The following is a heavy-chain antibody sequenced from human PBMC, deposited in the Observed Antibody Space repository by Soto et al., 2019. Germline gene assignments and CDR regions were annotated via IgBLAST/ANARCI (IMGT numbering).Heavy chain of an antibody. CDR1: GFTFSSYS. CDR3: ARGRGAAGTDSVQYYGMDV. J-gene: IGHJ6*02. V-gene: IGHV3-21*01. CDR2: ISSSSSYI. Sequence: EVQLVESGGGLVKPGGSLRLSCAASGFTFSSYSMNWVRQAPGKGLEWVSSISSSSSYIYYVDSVKGRFTIFRDNAKNSLYLQMNSLRAADTAVYYCARGRGAAGTDSVQYYGMDVWGQGTTVTVSS. D-gene: IGHD6-13*01.